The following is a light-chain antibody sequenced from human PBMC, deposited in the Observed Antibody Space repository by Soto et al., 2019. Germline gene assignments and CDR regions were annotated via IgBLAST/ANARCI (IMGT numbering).Light chain of an antibody. CDR3: QQSYSTPIT. V-gene: IGKV1-39*01. Sequence: DIQMTLSPSFLSASVGDRVTINWWTSQSVSIYVNLYQQKPGKAPILIIYASSSLQSGVPSSFSGSGSGTDFTLTISSLEPEDFATYYCQQSYSTPITFDQGTRL. J-gene: IGKJ5*01. CDR1: QSVSIY. CDR2: ASS.